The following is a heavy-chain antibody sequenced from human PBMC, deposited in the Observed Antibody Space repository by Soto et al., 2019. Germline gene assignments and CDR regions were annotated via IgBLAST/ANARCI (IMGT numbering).Heavy chain of an antibody. CDR3: ARGAGTMIVVLRLGAFEI. CDR2: IIPIFGTA. Sequence: QVQLVQSGAEVKKPGSSVKVSCKASGGSFSIYAISWVRQAPGQGLEWMGGIIPIFGTAHYAQKFQGRVTITADESTSTGYMELSSLRSDDTAVYYCARGAGTMIVVLRLGAFEIWGPGTMVTVSS. D-gene: IGHD3-22*01. V-gene: IGHV1-69*12. CDR1: GGSFSIYA. J-gene: IGHJ3*02.